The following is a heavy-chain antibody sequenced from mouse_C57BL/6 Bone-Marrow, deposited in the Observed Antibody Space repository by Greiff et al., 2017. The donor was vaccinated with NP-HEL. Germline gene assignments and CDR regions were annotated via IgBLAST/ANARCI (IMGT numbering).Heavy chain of an antibody. V-gene: IGHV8-8*01. CDR3: ARILRWLLHWYFDV. J-gene: IGHJ1*03. CDR2: IWWDDDK. Sequence: ESGPGILQPSQTLSLTCSFSGFSLSTFGMGVGWIRQPSGQGLEWLAHIWWDDDKYYNPALKSRLTISKDTSKNQVFLKIANVDTADTATYYCARILRWLLHWYFDVWGTGTTVTVSS. CDR1: GFSLSTFGMG. D-gene: IGHD2-3*01.